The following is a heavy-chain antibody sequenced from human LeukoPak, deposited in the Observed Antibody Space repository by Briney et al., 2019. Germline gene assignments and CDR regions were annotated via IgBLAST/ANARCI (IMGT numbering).Heavy chain of an antibody. D-gene: IGHD1-1*01. J-gene: IGHJ4*02. Sequence: GGSLRLSCAASGFTFDDYAMHWVRQAPGKGLEWVSGISWNSGSIGYADSVKGRFTIPRDNAKNSLYLQMNSLRAEDTALYYCAKSTYNWFFDYWGQGTLVTVSS. CDR3: AKSTYNWFFDY. CDR2: ISWNSGSI. V-gene: IGHV3-9*01. CDR1: GFTFDDYA.